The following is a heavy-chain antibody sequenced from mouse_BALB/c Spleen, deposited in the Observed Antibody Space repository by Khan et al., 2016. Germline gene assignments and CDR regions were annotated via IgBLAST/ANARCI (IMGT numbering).Heavy chain of an antibody. Sequence: QCQLVQSGPELKKPGETVKISCKASEYTFTNYGMNWVKQAPGKGLKWMGWINTNTGEPTYAEEFKGRFAFSLEASASTAYLQINNLKNEDSATYFYARTGDYPYYAMDYWGQGTSVTVSS. CDR2: INTNTGEP. CDR1: EYTFTNYG. D-gene: IGHD2-13*01. CDR3: ARTGDYPYYAMDY. V-gene: IGHV9-3*02. J-gene: IGHJ4*01.